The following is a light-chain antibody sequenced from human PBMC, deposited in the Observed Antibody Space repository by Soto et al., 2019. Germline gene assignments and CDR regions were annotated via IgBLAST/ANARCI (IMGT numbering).Light chain of an antibody. CDR1: SSNIGAGFD. Sequence: QSVLTQPPSVSGAPGQRLTISCAGTSSNIGAGFDVHWYQQLPGTAPKLLIYANDDRPSGVPDRFAGSTSGTSASLAIAGLQAEDAADYYCQAYDYSLTASVFGGGTMLTVL. V-gene: IGLV1-40*01. J-gene: IGLJ3*02. CDR3: QAYDYSLTASV. CDR2: AND.